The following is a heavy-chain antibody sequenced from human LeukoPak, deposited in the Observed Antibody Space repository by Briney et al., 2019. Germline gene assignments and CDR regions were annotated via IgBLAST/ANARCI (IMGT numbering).Heavy chain of an antibody. D-gene: IGHD3-16*02. CDR3: ARHVGLRLGELSL. CDR1: GDSISSSSYY. Sequence: PSETLSLTCTVSGDSISSSSYYWGWIRQPPGQGLEWIGSIYSGATTYYNPPLKCRVTISVDTSKNQFSLKLSSVTAADTAVYYCARHVGLRLGELSLWGQGTLVTVSS. CDR2: IYSGATT. V-gene: IGHV4-39*01. J-gene: IGHJ4*02.